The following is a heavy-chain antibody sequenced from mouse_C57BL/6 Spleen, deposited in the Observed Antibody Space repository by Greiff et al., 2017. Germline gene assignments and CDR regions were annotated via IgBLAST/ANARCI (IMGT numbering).Heavy chain of an antibody. Sequence: QVQLKQSGAELMKPGASVKLSCKATGYTFPGYWIEWVKQRPGHGLEWIGEILPGSGSTNYNEKFKGKATFTADTSSNTAYMQLSSLTTEDSAIYYCEREGSTMVTTSFAYWGQGILVTVSA. CDR3: EREGSTMVTTSFAY. J-gene: IGHJ3*01. D-gene: IGHD2-2*01. CDR2: ILPGSGST. CDR1: GYTFPGYW. V-gene: IGHV1-9*01.